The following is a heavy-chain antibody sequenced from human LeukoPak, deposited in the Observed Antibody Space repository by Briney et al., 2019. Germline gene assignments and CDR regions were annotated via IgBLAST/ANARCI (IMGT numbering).Heavy chain of an antibody. CDR2: ISGSGGST. J-gene: IGHJ3*02. CDR1: GFTFSSYA. V-gene: IGHV3-23*01. CDR3: AKEGGIVVVPAALGLSAFDI. D-gene: IGHD2-2*01. Sequence: PGGSLRLSCAASGFTFSSYAMSWVRQAPGKGLEWVSAISGSGGSTYYADSEKGRFTISRDNSKNTLYLQMNSLRAEDTAVYYCAKEGGIVVVPAALGLSAFDIWGQGTMVTVSS.